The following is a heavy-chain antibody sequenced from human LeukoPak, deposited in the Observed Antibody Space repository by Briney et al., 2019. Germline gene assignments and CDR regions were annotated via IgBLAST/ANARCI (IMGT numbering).Heavy chain of an antibody. Sequence: PSGTLSLTCTVSGGSINSGGYYWSWIRQHPGKGLEWIGYIYFSGSTYYNPSLKTRISMSLDTSKNQFSLNLSSVTAADTAMYYCARYLGYGDLNWFDPWGQGTLVTVSS. D-gene: IGHD4-17*01. CDR3: ARYLGYGDLNWFDP. CDR2: IYFSGST. CDR1: GGSINSGGYY. V-gene: IGHV4-31*03. J-gene: IGHJ5*02.